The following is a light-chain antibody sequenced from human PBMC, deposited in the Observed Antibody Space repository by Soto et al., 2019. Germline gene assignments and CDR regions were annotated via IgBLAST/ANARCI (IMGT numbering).Light chain of an antibody. Sequence: DIQMTQSPSTLSASVGDRVTIACRASQNIKNWVAWYQQKPGQVPKLLVYTATSFESGVPSRFSGSGSGTAFALTISSLQPDDFATYYCQQYNSYSRGTFGQGTKVEIK. V-gene: IGKV1-5*03. CDR3: QQYNSYSRGT. J-gene: IGKJ1*01. CDR2: TAT. CDR1: QNIKNW.